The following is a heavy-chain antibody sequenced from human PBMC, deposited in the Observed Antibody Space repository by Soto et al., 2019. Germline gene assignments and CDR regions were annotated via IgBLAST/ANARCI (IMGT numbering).Heavy chain of an antibody. D-gene: IGHD3-16*01. CDR2: ISYDGDNK. CDR3: ARPWGQLSTYYYGMDT. Sequence: QVHLVESGGGVVLPGRSLTLSCAASGFTFRNYAMHWVRQAPGKGLEWVATISYDGDNKYYTDSVKGPFTISRDNSKNTLYLQMNSLRPEDTAVYYCARPWGQLSTYYYGMDTWGQGTTVTVSS. CDR1: GFTFRNYA. V-gene: IGHV3-30-3*01. J-gene: IGHJ6*02.